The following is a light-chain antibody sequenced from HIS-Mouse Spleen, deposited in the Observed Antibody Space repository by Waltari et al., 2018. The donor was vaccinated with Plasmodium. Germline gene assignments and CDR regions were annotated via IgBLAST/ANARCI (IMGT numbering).Light chain of an antibody. CDR3: QQYYSTPYT. Sequence: DIVMTQSPDSLAVSLGERATINCKYSQSVLYSSNNKNYLAWYHQKPGQPPKLLIYWASTRESWVPDRFSGSGSGTDFTLTISSLQAEDVAVYYCQQYYSTPYTFGQGTKLEIK. CDR1: QSVLYSSNNKNY. CDR2: WAS. J-gene: IGKJ2*01. V-gene: IGKV4-1*01.